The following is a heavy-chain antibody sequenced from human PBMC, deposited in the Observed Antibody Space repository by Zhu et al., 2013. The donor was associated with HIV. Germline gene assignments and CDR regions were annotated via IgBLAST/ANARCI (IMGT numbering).Heavy chain of an antibody. D-gene: IGHD1-26*01. CDR3: VRLGGSAVSDY. J-gene: IGHJ4*02. CDR2: INAGNGNT. V-gene: IGHV1-3*01. Sequence: QVQLVQSGAEVKKPGASVKVSCRASGYTFTNYAIHWVRQAPGQRLEWMGWINAGNGNTKYSQKLQGRVTITRDTSASTAYMELSSLRSEDTAVYYCVRLGGSAVSDYWGQGLPWSPSP. CDR1: GYTFTNYA.